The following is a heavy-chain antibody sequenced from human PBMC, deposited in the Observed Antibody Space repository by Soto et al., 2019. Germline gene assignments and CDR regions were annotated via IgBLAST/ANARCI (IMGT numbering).Heavy chain of an antibody. CDR1: GFTFSSYG. Sequence: GESLKISCAASGFTFSSYGMHWVRQAPGKGLEWVAVISYDGSNKYYADSVKGRFTISRDNSKNTLYLQMNSLRAEDTAVYYCAKSVRATVTSYYFDYWGQGTLVTVSS. J-gene: IGHJ4*02. CDR2: ISYDGSNK. V-gene: IGHV3-30*18. CDR3: AKSVRATVTSYYFDY. D-gene: IGHD4-17*01.